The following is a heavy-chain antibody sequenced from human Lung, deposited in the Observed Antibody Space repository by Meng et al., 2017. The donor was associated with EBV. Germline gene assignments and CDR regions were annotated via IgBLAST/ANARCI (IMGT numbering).Heavy chain of an antibody. D-gene: IGHD6-13*01. CDR1: GFAFDDYA. CDR3: AKGDAGSWGTDS. CDR2: ISWNGGHT. Sequence: EVQLVESGGGVVQPGXXXXLSCAASGFAFDDYAMHWVRQAPGKGLEWVSLISWNGGHTYYAPSVKGRFTISRDNSKSSLFLQMDSLRDGDTAFYYCAKGDAGSWGTDSWGQGTLVTVSS. J-gene: IGHJ4*02. V-gene: IGHV3-43D*03.